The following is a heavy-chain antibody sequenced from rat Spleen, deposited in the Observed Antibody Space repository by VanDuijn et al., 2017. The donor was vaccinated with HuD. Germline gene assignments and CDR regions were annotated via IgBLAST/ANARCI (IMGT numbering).Heavy chain of an antibody. J-gene: IGHJ2*01. Sequence: EVQLVESGGGLVQPGRSLKLSCAASGFTFSDYYMAWVRQAPTKGLEWVASISPSGGFTYYRDSVKGRFTISRDNAKSTLYLQMDSLRSEHTATYYCARRHYGYTDYFDYWGQGVMVTVSS. CDR3: ARRHYGYTDYFDY. V-gene: IGHV5-25*01. CDR1: GFTFSDYY. CDR2: ISPSGGFT. D-gene: IGHD1-9*01.